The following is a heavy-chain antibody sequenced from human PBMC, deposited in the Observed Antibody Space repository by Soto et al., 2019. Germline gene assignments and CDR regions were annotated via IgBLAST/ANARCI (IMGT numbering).Heavy chain of an antibody. V-gene: IGHV3-23*01. D-gene: IGHD1-26*01. J-gene: IGHJ6*02. CDR2: ITGSGENT. CDR3: AKVSLGANTITDFSYYGTDV. CDR1: GFTFDNYA. Sequence: AGSMSLSCAASGFTFDNYAMNWVRRAPGKGLEWVSGITGSGENTYYADSVKGRFTISRDNSKNTLYVQLNSLRVEDTAIYYCAKVSLGANTITDFSYYGTDVWGQGALATVSS.